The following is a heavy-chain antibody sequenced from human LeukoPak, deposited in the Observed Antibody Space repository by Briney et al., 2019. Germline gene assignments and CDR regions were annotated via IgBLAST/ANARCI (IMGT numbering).Heavy chain of an antibody. D-gene: IGHD1-1*01. Sequence: GASVKVSCKASGYTFTGYYMHWVRQAPGQGLEWMGRINPNSGGTNYAQKFQGRVTMTRDTSISTAYMELSRLTSADTAVYYCAPRSTTTGTTGFDPWGQGTLVTVSS. CDR3: APRSTTTGTTGFDP. J-gene: IGHJ5*02. CDR2: INPNSGGT. CDR1: GYTFTGYY. V-gene: IGHV1-2*06.